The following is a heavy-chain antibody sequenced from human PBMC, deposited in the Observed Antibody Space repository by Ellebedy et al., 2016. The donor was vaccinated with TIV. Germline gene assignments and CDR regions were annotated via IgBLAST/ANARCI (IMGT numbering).Heavy chain of an antibody. J-gene: IGHJ4*02. D-gene: IGHD6-6*01. CDR2: ISTTSST. CDR3: SRGPVRSDYDY. Sequence: GESLKISXTASGFSFSGAPMNWVRQTPRKGLEWLASISTTSSTSYAEAVKGRFTISRDNAQNSLYLQMNSLRADDTAVYYCSRGPVRSDYDYWGQGTLVTVSS. V-gene: IGHV3-69-1*01. CDR1: GFSFSGAP.